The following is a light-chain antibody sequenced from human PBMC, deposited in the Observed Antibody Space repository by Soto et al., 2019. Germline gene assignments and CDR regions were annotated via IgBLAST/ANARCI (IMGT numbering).Light chain of an antibody. CDR2: DAS. CDR3: QRYDSLPPT. J-gene: IGKJ5*01. Sequence: DIQMNQSPSSLSASVGDRVTITCQASHDIKKFLNWFQEKPGKAPELLIYDASNLQTGVPSRFSSSGSGTHFTFTISSLQPEDIATYYCQRYDSLPPTFGQGTRLDIK. V-gene: IGKV1-33*01. CDR1: HDIKKF.